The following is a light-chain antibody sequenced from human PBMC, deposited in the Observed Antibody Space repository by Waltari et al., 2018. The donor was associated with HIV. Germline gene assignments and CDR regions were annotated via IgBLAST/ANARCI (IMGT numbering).Light chain of an antibody. CDR2: AAS. Sequence: EIVLTQSPGTLSLSPGERATLSCGASQSVSRTYSAWYQQKPGQAPRPLIYAASSRAAGIPDRFSGSGSGTDFTLTISRLEPEDFAVYYCQQYGGAPLITFGQGTRLEIK. CDR3: QQYGGAPLIT. V-gene: IGKV3-20*01. CDR1: QSVSRTY. J-gene: IGKJ5*01.